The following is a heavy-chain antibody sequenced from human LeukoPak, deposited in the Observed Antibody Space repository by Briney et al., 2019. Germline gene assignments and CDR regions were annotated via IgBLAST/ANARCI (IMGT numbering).Heavy chain of an antibody. Sequence: GGSLRLSCAASGYSFSSYWMHWVRQVPGKGLVWFSRIDNYGRTTDYADSVKGRFTISRDNVQNTLYLQMNSLNAEDTAVYYCARDVGGAGSFWGQGTLVTVSS. CDR2: IDNYGRTT. J-gene: IGHJ4*02. D-gene: IGHD3-10*01. CDR3: ARDVGGAGSF. V-gene: IGHV3-74*01. CDR1: GYSFSSYW.